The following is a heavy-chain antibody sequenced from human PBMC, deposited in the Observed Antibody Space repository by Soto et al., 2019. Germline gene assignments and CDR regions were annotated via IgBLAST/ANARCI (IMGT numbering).Heavy chain of an antibody. Sequence: SLRLSCAASGFIFSPYTMHWVRQTPGKGLEWVAVISYDGNDKYYADSVKGRFTISRDNSKNTLYLQMNSLRAEDTALYYCARGGGFCGADCYKGGIDYWGQGTLVTVSS. CDR2: ISYDGNDK. CDR1: GFIFSPYT. J-gene: IGHJ4*02. D-gene: IGHD2-21*02. V-gene: IGHV3-30-3*01. CDR3: ARGGGFCGADCYKGGIDY.